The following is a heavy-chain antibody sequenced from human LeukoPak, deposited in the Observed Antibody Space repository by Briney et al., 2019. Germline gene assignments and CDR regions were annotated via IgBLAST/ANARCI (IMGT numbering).Heavy chain of an antibody. CDR1: GYTFTSYY. CDR2: INPTSGDT. J-gene: IGHJ3*02. V-gene: IGHV1-46*01. D-gene: IGHD6-25*01. CDR3: ARYGFSSVWQGGWHAFDI. Sequence: ASVKVSCKASGYTFTSYYVHWVRQAPGQGLEWMGIINPTSGDTDYAQNFQGRVTMTRDMSTSTAYMELSSLRSEDTAVYYCARYGFSSVWQGGWHAFDIWGLGTMVTVSS.